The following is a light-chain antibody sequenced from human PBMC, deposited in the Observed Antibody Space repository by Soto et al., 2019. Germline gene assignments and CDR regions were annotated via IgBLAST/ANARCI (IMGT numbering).Light chain of an antibody. CDR2: GAS. CDR1: QSFSSSY. Sequence: RVLRVLLRTMTXXPVESDTLXXRXSQSFSSSYLAWYQQKPGHAPSLLIYGASIRATGIPDRFIVIGSGTYFTLTISRLEPEDFALYYCQQYYFSPQTIGQGTKV. J-gene: IGKJ1*01. CDR3: QQYYFSPQT. V-gene: IGKV3-20*01.